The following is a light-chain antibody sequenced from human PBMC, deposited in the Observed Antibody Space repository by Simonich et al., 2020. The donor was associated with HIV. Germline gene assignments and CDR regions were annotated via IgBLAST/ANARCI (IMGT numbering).Light chain of an antibody. Sequence: QSALTQPASVSGSPGQSITISCTETSSDVGSYNLVSWYQQHPGKAPKLMIYDVSNRPSGVSNRFSGSKSGNTASLTISGLQAEDEADYYCTSYTSSSTWVFGGGTKLTVL. CDR1: SSDVGSYNL. V-gene: IGLV2-14*02. CDR3: TSYTSSSTWV. J-gene: IGLJ3*02. CDR2: DVS.